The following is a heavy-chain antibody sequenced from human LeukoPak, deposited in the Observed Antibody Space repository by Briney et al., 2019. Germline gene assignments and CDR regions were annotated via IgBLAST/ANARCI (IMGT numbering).Heavy chain of an antibody. D-gene: IGHD1-26*01. J-gene: IGHJ4*02. CDR2: ISSSSSYI. CDR1: GFTFSTYS. V-gene: IGHV3-21*04. Sequence: GGSLRLSCAASGFTFSTYSMNWVRQAPGKGLEWVSSISSSSSYIYYADSVKGRFTISRDNAKNSLYLQMNSLRAEDTAVYYCARVVPRGVSGSYYGGFDYWGQGTLVTVSS. CDR3: ARVVPRGVSGSYYGGFDY.